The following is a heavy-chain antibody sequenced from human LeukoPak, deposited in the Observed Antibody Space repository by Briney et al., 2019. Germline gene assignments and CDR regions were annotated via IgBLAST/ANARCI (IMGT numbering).Heavy chain of an antibody. CDR3: ARDSGFSGTQRGEY. V-gene: IGHV3-30*02. Sequence: PGGSLRLSCAASGFTFSTYGMHWVRRAPGKGLEWLACIRYDGSDKYYTDSVKGRFTISRDNSKNTLYMQMNSLRSEETAVYFCARDSGFSGTQRGEYWGHGTLVTVSS. CDR1: GFTFSTYG. D-gene: IGHD3/OR15-3a*01. J-gene: IGHJ4*01. CDR2: IRYDGSDK.